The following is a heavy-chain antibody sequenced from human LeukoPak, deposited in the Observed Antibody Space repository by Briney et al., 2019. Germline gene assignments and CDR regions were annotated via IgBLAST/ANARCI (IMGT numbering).Heavy chain of an antibody. CDR3: AKDRATSNYYYYGMDV. Sequence: PGGSLRLSCAASGFTFSSYGMHWVRQAPGKGLEWVAVISYDGSNKYYADSVKGRFTISRDNSKNTPYLQMNSLRAEDTAVYYCAKDRATSNYYYYGMDVWGKGTTVTVSS. J-gene: IGHJ6*04. CDR2: ISYDGSNK. V-gene: IGHV3-30*18. D-gene: IGHD1-26*01. CDR1: GFTFSSYG.